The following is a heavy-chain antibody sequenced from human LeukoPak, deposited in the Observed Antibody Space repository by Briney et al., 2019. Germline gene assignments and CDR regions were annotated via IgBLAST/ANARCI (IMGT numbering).Heavy chain of an antibody. V-gene: IGHV1-2*02. D-gene: IGHD3-22*01. Sequence: ASEKVSCKASGYTFTCYYMHWVRQAPGQGLEWMGWINPNSGGTNYAQKFQGRVTMTRDTSISTAYMELSRLRSDDTAVYYCARGSWDYDSSSPGGLYYFDYWGQGTLVTVSS. J-gene: IGHJ4*02. CDR3: ARGSWDYDSSSPGGLYYFDY. CDR1: GYTFTCYY. CDR2: INPNSGGT.